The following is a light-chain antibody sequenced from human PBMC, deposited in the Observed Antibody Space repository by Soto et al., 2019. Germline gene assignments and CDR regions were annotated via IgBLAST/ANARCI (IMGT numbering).Light chain of an antibody. V-gene: IGLV2-8*01. CDR1: SSDIGRYNF. Sequence: QSALTQPPSASGSPGQSVTISCTGTSSDIGRYNFVSWYQQHPGKAPRLLIYEVTKRPSGVPDRFSGSKSGNAASLTVSGLQGEDEAEYFCSSYTGSRDPYVFGTGTKVTV. CDR3: SSYTGSRDPYV. J-gene: IGLJ1*01. CDR2: EVT.